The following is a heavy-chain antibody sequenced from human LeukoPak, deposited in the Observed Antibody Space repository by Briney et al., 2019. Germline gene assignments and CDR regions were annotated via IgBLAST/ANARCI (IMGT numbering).Heavy chain of an antibody. CDR3: AKGNNADPQFDY. D-gene: IGHD1/OR15-1a*01. CDR2: IGYRGGSI. Sequence: GGSLRLSCAASGFTFSNYAMSWVRQAPGKGLEWVSIIGYRGGSIYYAYSVQGRLSISRDNSKNTLSLQMSGLRAEDTAVYYCAKGNNADPQFDYWGQGTLVTVSS. CDR1: GFTFSNYA. J-gene: IGHJ4*02. V-gene: IGHV3-23*01.